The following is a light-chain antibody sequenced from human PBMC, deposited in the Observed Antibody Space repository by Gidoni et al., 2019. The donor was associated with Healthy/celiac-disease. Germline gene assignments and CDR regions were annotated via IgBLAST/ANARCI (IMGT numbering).Light chain of an antibody. CDR2: AAS. Sequence: IQMTQSPSSLSASVGDRVTITCPASQSISSYINWYQQKPGKAPKLLIYAASSLQSGVPSRFSGSGSGTDFTLTISSLQPEDFATYYCQQSYSTPRTFGGGTKVEIK. CDR1: QSISSY. CDR3: QQSYSTPRT. J-gene: IGKJ4*01. V-gene: IGKV1-39*01.